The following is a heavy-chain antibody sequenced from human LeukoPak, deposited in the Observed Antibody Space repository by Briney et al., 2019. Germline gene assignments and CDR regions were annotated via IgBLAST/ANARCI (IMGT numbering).Heavy chain of an antibody. CDR3: AGVFGVVIDNWFDP. CDR1: GGSFSGYY. V-gene: IGHV4-59*01. D-gene: IGHD3-3*01. Sequence: PSETLSLTCAVYGGSFSGYYWSWIRQPPGKGLEWIGYIYYSGSTNYNPSLKSRVTISVDTSKNQFSLKLSSVTAADTAVYYCAGVFGVVIDNWFDPWGQGTLVTVSS. CDR2: IYYSGST. J-gene: IGHJ5*02.